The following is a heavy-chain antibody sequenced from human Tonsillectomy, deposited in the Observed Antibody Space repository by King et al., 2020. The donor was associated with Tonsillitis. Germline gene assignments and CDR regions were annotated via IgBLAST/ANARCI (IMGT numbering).Heavy chain of an antibody. D-gene: IGHD4-11*01. J-gene: IGHJ2*01. Sequence: VQLVESGGGLVQPGGSLRLSCAASGFTFSSFDMHWVRQATGKGLEWVPAIGTAGDTYYPGSVKGRFTISRENAKNSLYLQMNSLRAGDTAVYYCARGGGYSTDWYFDLWGRGTLVTVSS. CDR1: GFTFSSFD. CDR2: IGTAGDT. CDR3: ARGGGYSTDWYFDL. V-gene: IGHV3-13*01.